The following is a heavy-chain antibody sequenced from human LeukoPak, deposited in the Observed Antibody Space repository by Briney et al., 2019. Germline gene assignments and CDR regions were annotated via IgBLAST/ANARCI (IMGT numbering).Heavy chain of an antibody. V-gene: IGHV1-3*01. CDR3: ARASSRGYSGYSTLGSLFDI. J-gene: IGHJ3*02. CDR2: INAGNGNT. CDR1: GYTFTSYA. Sequence: ASVKVSCKASGYTFTSYAMHWVRQAPGQRLEWMGWINAGNGNTKYSQKFQGRVTITRDTSASTAYMELSSLRSEDTAVYYCARASSRGYSGYSTLGSLFDIWGQGTMVTVSS. D-gene: IGHD5-12*01.